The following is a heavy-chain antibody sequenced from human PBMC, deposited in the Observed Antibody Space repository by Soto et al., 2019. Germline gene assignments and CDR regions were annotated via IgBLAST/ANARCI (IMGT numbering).Heavy chain of an antibody. J-gene: IGHJ6*02. D-gene: IGHD6-13*01. CDR1: GYTFTGYY. V-gene: IGHV1-2*04. CDR2: INPNSGGT. CDR3: ARGPGIAAAGTRKRYYGMDV. Sequence: QVQLVQSGAEVKKPGASVKVSCKASGYTFTGYYMHWVRQAPGQGLEWMGWINPNSGGTNYAQKFQGWVNMTRDTSISTAYMELSRLRSDDTAVYYCARGPGIAAAGTRKRYYGMDVWGQGTTVTVSS.